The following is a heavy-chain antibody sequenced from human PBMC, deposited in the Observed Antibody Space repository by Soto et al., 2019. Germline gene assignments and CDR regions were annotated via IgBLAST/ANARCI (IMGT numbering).Heavy chain of an antibody. D-gene: IGHD3-22*01. Sequence: PSETLSLTCAVYGGSFSGYYWSWIRQPPGKGLEWTGEINHSGSTNYNPSLKSRVTISVDTSKNQFSLKLSSVTAADTAVYYCARAYYYDSSGYKNFDYWGQGTLVTVSS. J-gene: IGHJ4*02. V-gene: IGHV4-34*01. CDR3: ARAYYYDSSGYKNFDY. CDR2: INHSGST. CDR1: GGSFSGYY.